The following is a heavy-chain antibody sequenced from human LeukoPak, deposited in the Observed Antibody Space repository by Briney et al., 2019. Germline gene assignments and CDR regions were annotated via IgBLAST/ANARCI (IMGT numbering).Heavy chain of an antibody. CDR2: ISHDGNNI. J-gene: IGHJ4*02. V-gene: IGHV3-30*04. CDR3: ARDIAVGSGCYDY. D-gene: IGHD6-19*01. Sequence: PGGPLRLSCAASEFTFSTYSMHWVRQAPGKGLEWVAVISHDGNNIYYPDSVKGRFTISRDNSKNTLYLQMNSLRPEDTAVYYCARDIAVGSGCYDYWGQGSLVTVSS. CDR1: EFTFSTYS.